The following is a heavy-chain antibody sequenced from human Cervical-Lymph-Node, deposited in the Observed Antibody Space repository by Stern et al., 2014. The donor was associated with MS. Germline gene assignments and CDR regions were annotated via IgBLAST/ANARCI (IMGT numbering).Heavy chain of an antibody. CDR1: GFSLSTSGVG. J-gene: IGHJ4*02. Sequence: ESGPTLVKPTQTLTLTCTFSGFSLSTSGVGVGWIRQPPGKALEWLAIIYWDDDKRYSPSLKSRLTITKDTSKNQVVLTMTNMDPVDTATYYCAHSRLREISEYSTSRYFDYWGQGTLVTVSS. V-gene: IGHV2-5*02. CDR3: AHSRLREISEYSTSRYFDY. D-gene: IGHD6-6*01. CDR2: IYWDDDK.